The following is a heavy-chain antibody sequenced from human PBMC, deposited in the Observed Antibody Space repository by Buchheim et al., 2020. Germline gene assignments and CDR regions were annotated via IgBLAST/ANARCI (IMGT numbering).Heavy chain of an antibody. CDR2: IRGSGGNT. Sequence: EVQLLESGGGLVQPGGSLRLSCAASGFTFSRYAMTWVRQTPGKGLECVSGIRGSGGNTYYADSVKGRFTISSENSKNMLYLQMNSLRAEDTAIYYCARDRIVGTGIADYWGQGTL. J-gene: IGHJ4*02. CDR3: ARDRIVGTGIADY. V-gene: IGHV3-23*01. CDR1: GFTFSRYA. D-gene: IGHD1-7*01.